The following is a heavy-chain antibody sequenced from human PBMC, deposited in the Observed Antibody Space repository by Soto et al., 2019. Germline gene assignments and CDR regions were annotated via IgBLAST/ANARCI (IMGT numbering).Heavy chain of an antibody. Sequence: EVQLVQSGAALKKPGESLQISCKGSGYNFGIYWIGWVRQVPGKGLEWMGLSYPGGSESRYSPSFEGQVTVSADESLSTAYLQWSTLKASDTAIYYCARQGDSGSFDYWGQGTLVTVSS. D-gene: IGHD6-13*01. CDR1: GYNFGIYW. CDR3: ARQGDSGSFDY. CDR2: SYPGGSES. J-gene: IGHJ4*02. V-gene: IGHV5-51*03.